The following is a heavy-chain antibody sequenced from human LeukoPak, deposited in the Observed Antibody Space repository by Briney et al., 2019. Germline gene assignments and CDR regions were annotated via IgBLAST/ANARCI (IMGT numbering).Heavy chain of an antibody. CDR2: INPNSGGT. CDR1: GYTFTGYY. CDR3: ARDSATVTTPYFDY. D-gene: IGHD4-17*01. V-gene: IGHV1-2*04. J-gene: IGHJ4*02. Sequence: GASVKVSCKASGYTFTGYYMHWVRQAPGQGLEWMGWINPNSGGTNYAQKFQGWVTMTRDTSISTAYMELSRLRYDDTAVYYCARDSATVTTPYFDYWGQGSLVTVSS.